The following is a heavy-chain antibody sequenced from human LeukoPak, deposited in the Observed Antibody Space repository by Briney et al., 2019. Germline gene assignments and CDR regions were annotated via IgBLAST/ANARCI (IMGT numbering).Heavy chain of an antibody. D-gene: IGHD2-21*02. J-gene: IGHJ4*02. V-gene: IGHV3-30*09. Sequence: GGSLRLSCAASGFSFSNYPIHWVRQAPGEGLEWVAVASDDEGHQFYAGSVKGRFAISRDNSRNAVHLQMNSLRPEDTAVYYCVREPRGGDCKFDYWGQGILVTVAS. CDR3: VREPRGGDCKFDY. CDR1: GFSFSNYP. CDR2: ASDDEGHQ.